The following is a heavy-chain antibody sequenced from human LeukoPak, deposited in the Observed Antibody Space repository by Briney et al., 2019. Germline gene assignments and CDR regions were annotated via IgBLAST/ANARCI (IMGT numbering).Heavy chain of an antibody. Sequence: PGGSLRLSCAASGFTFSSYAMHWVRQAPGKGLEWVAVISYDGSNKYYADSVKGRFTISRDNSKNTLYLQMNSLRAEDTAVYYCARDSNYVVRRAFDIWGQGTMVTVSS. CDR1: GFTFSSYA. J-gene: IGHJ3*02. CDR3: ARDSNYVVRRAFDI. V-gene: IGHV3-30-3*01. CDR2: ISYDGSNK. D-gene: IGHD4-4*01.